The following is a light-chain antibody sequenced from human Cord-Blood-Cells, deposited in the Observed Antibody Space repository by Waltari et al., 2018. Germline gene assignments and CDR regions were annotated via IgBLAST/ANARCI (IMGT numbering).Light chain of an antibody. CDR3: QQYYSTPYT. CDR1: QSVLYSSNNKNY. J-gene: IGKJ2*01. Sequence: QSPDSLAVSLGERATINCKSSQSVLYSSNNKNYLAWYQQKPGQPPKLLIYWASTRESGVPDRFSGSGSGTDFTLTISSLQAEDVAVYYCQQYYSTPYTFGQGTKLE. V-gene: IGKV4-1*01. CDR2: WAS.